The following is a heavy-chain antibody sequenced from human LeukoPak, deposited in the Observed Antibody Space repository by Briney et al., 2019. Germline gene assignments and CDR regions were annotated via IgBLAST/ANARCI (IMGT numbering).Heavy chain of an antibody. CDR1: GGSISSYY. Sequence: GSLRLSCTVSGGSISSYYWSWIRQPPGKGLEWIGYIYYSGSTNYNPSLKSRVTISVDTSKKQFSLKLNSVTAADTAVYYCARDPGYSYGYDHYYYGMDVWGQGTTVTVSS. CDR3: ARDPGYSYGYDHYYYGMDV. J-gene: IGHJ6*02. D-gene: IGHD5-18*01. V-gene: IGHV4-59*01. CDR2: IYYSGST.